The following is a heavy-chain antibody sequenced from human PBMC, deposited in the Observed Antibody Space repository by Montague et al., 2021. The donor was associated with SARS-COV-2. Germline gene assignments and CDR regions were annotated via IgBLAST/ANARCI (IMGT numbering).Heavy chain of an antibody. V-gene: IGHV4-4*02. CDR3: ARAQPRTIEF. J-gene: IGHJ4*02. D-gene: IGHD1-14*01. CDR1: GASVTSINW. CDR2: IHHTGIT. Sequence: SETLSLTCAVSGASVTSINWWSWVRQPPGRGLEWIAEIHHTGITNFNPSLRSRVSISLDTSKNQFSLTLNSVTPADTAVYYCARAQPRTIEFWGQGTLVTVSS.